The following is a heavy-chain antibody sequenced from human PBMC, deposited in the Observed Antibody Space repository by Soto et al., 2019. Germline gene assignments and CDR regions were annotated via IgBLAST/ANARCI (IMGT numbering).Heavy chain of an antibody. D-gene: IGHD6-25*01. V-gene: IGHV1-58*01. J-gene: IGHJ6*02. Sequence: QMQLVQSGPEVKKPGTSVKVSCKASGFNFTSSAVQWVRQARGQRLEWIGWIVVGSGNTNYAQKFQERVTITRDMSTSTAYMELSSLRSEDTAVYYCAAVAPRHYYYYCGMDVWGQGTTVTVSS. CDR2: IVVGSGNT. CDR1: GFNFTSSA. CDR3: AAVAPRHYYYYCGMDV.